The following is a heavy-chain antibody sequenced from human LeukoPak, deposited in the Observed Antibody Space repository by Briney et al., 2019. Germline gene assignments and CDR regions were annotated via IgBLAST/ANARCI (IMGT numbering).Heavy chain of an antibody. CDR3: ARSPTVSHWFDP. Sequence: PSETLSLTCTVSGGSISSYYWSWIRQPPGKGLEWIGYIYTSGGTNYNPSLKSRVTISVDTSKNQFSPKLSSVTAADTAVYYCARSPTVSHWFDPWGQGTLVTVSS. V-gene: IGHV4-4*09. CDR2: IYTSGGT. J-gene: IGHJ5*02. CDR1: GGSISSYY. D-gene: IGHD4-11*01.